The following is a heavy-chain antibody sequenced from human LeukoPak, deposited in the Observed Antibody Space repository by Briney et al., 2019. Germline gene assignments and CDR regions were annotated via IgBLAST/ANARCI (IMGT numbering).Heavy chain of an antibody. CDR1: GFSFRGYT. CDR3: AASDGEQQLAL. J-gene: IGHJ4*02. D-gene: IGHD6-13*01. CDR2: ISWNGVTT. V-gene: IGHV3-43*01. Sequence: PGGSLRLSCAASGFSFRGYTMHRVRQPPGKGLEWVSLISWNGVTTYYGDSVKGRFTISRDDSKNSLYVQMNSLRSEDSALYYCAASDGEQQLALWGQGTLVTVSS.